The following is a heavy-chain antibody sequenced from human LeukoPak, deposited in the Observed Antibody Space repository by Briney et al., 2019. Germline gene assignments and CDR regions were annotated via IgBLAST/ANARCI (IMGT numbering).Heavy chain of an antibody. V-gene: IGHV3-23*01. Sequence: SGGSLRLSCAASGFTFSDHYMDWVRQAPGKGLEWVSAISGSGGSTYYADSVKGRFTISRDNSKNTLYLQMNSLRAEDTAVYYCAKLGGYDSSPYNWFDPWGQGTLVTVSS. CDR2: ISGSGGST. CDR3: AKLGGYDSSPYNWFDP. D-gene: IGHD3-22*01. CDR1: GFTFSDHY. J-gene: IGHJ5*02.